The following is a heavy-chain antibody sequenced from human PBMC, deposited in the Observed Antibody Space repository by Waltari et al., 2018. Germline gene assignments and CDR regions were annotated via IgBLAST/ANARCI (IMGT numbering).Heavy chain of an antibody. CDR1: VYTFTDSY. CDR3: ATGFQTYEYDSSAFYLR. D-gene: IGHD3-22*01. CDR2: INPKSGGV. Sequence: QVQLVQSGAEVNKPGASVKVSCQPSVYTFTDSYIHWVSQAPGQGLEWMGWINPKSGGVKYAQKFQDRVTMTRDTSINTAYLELGRLKSDDTAVFFCATGFQTYEYDSSAFYLRWGQGTLVNVSS. J-gene: IGHJ4*02. V-gene: IGHV1-2*02.